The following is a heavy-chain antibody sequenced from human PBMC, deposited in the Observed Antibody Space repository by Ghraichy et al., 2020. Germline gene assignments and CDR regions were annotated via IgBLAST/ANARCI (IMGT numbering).Heavy chain of an antibody. CDR1: GGTLSSYY. V-gene: IGHV4-59*08. CDR3: ARLLFAFSDYFFGMDV. CDR2: VYYSGST. J-gene: IGHJ6*02. D-gene: IGHD3-10*02. Sequence: SETLSLTCSVSGGTLSSYYWTWIRQPPGKGLEWIGYVYYSGSTSHNPSLKSRVSMSADTSKNQFSLKLTSVTAADTAVYYCARLLFAFSDYFFGMDVWGQGTTVTDSS.